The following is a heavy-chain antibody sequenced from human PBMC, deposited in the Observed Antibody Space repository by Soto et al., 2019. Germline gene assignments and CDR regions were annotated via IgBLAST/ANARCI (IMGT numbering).Heavy chain of an antibody. Sequence: VQLLESGGGLVQPGGSLRLSCAASGFTFSSYAMSWVRQAPGKGLEWVSAISGSGGSTYYADSVKGRFTISRDNSKNTLYLQMNSLRAEDTAVYYCARRLGGSGWYYYFDYWGQGTLVTVSS. D-gene: IGHD6-19*01. J-gene: IGHJ4*02. CDR1: GFTFSSYA. V-gene: IGHV3-23*01. CDR3: ARRLGGSGWYYYFDY. CDR2: ISGSGGST.